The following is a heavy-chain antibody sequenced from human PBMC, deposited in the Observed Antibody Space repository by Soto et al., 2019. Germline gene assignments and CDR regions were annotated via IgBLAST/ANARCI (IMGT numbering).Heavy chain of an antibody. CDR3: ARDRRGYSYAAYYYYGMDV. J-gene: IGHJ6*02. V-gene: IGHV1-69*13. CDR1: GGTFSSYA. D-gene: IGHD5-18*01. Sequence: SVKVSCKASGGTFSSYAISWVRQAPGQGLEWMGGIIPIFGTANYAQKFQGRVTITADESTSTAHMELSSLRSEDTAVYYCARDRRGYSYAAYYYYGMDVWGQGTTVTVS. CDR2: IIPIFGTA.